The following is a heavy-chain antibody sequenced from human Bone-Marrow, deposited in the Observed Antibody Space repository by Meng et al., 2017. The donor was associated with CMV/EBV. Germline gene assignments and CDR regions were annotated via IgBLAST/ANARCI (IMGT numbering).Heavy chain of an antibody. CDR2: IYHSGST. D-gene: IGHD6-19*01. J-gene: IGHJ4*02. CDR1: GYSISSGYY. Sequence: SETLSLTCTVSGYSISSGYYWGWIRQPPGKGLEWIGSIYHSGSTYYNPSLKSRVTISVDTSKNQFSLKLSSVTAADTAVYYCARVRSSGWHFDYWGQGTLVTVSS. V-gene: IGHV4-38-2*02. CDR3: ARVRSSGWHFDY.